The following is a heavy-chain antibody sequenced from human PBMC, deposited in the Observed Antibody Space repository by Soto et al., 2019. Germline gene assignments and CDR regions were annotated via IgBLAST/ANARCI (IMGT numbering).Heavy chain of an antibody. CDR1: GFSFSSYA. Sequence: EVQLLESGGGLVQPGGSLRLSCAASGFSFSSYAMVWVRQAPGKGLEWVSVISARGGSLYFADSVKGRFTLSRDNSKNVLSLEMNSLRAEDTATFFCAKGSTEYSASVENWGQGTLVVVSS. CDR2: ISARGGSL. J-gene: IGHJ4*02. V-gene: IGHV3-23*01. D-gene: IGHD5-12*01. CDR3: AKGSTEYSASVEN.